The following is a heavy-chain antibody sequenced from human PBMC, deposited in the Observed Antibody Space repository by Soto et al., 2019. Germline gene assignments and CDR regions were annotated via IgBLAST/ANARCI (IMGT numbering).Heavy chain of an antibody. V-gene: IGHV3-7*01. CDR1: GFTFSSYW. Sequence: GESLKISCAASGFTFSSYWMSWVRQAPGKGLEWVANIKQDGSEKYYVDSVKGRFTISRDNAKNSLYLQMNSLRAEDTAVYYCAREGDYYYYYGMDVWGQGTTVTVSS. J-gene: IGHJ6*02. CDR2: IKQDGSEK. D-gene: IGHD2-21*02. CDR3: AREGDYYYYYGMDV.